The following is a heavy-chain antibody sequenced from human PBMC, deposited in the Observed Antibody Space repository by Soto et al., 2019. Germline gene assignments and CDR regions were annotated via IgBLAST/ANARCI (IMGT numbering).Heavy chain of an antibody. CDR3: ARESHDYGSSGSSGSRFCY. J-gene: IGHJ4*02. D-gene: IGHD3-22*01. CDR1: GFTFSSYW. CDR2: IKQDGSEK. V-gene: IGHV3-7*01. Sequence: GGSLRLSCAASGFTFSSYWMSWVRQAPGKGLEWVANIKQDGSEKYYVDSVKGRFTISRDNAKNSMYLQMNSLRAEDTAVYYCARESHDYGSSGSSGSRFCYWGQGTRVTVSS.